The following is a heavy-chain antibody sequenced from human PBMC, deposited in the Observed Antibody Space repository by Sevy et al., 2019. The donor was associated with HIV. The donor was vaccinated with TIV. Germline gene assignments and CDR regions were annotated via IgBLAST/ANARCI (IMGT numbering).Heavy chain of an antibody. D-gene: IGHD1-1*01. CDR2: IRSKAGNYAT. CDR1: GFVFSGAA. CDR3: ASLGPTGHTWFDP. V-gene: IGHV3-73*01. Sequence: GGSLRLSCTTSGFVFSGAAIHWVRQASGKGLEWVGRIRSKAGNYATAYSASVKGRFIISRDDSKNTAFLQMNSLKTEDAALYYCASLGPTGHTWFDPWGQGTLVTVSS. J-gene: IGHJ5*02.